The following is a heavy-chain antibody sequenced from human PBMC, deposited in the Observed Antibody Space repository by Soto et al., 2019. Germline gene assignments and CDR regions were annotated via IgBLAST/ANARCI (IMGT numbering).Heavy chain of an antibody. CDR2: ISAYNTNT. J-gene: IGHJ4*02. Sequence: QVHLVQSGAEVKKPGASVKVSCKTSGYTFTSYHISWVRQAPGQGLEWMGWISAYNTNTNYAQKFQGRVTMTTDTLTSTAYMELRSLRSDDTDVYYCARDTPPTDYWGQGTLVTVSS. V-gene: IGHV1-18*01. CDR1: GYTFTSYH. CDR3: ARDTPPTDY.